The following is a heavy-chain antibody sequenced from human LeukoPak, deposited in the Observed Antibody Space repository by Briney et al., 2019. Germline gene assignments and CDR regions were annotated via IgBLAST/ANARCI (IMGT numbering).Heavy chain of an antibody. Sequence: GRSLRLSCAASGFTFSSYAMHWVRQAPGKGLEWVAVISYDGSNKYYADSVKGRFTISRDNSKNTLYLQMNSLRAEDTAVYYCAKDPGKKWGYCSSTSCYGNHFNWFDPWGQGTLVTVSS. V-gene: IGHV3-30-3*01. J-gene: IGHJ5*02. CDR3: AKDPGKKWGYCSSTSCYGNHFNWFDP. CDR2: ISYDGSNK. CDR1: GFTFSSYA. D-gene: IGHD2-2*01.